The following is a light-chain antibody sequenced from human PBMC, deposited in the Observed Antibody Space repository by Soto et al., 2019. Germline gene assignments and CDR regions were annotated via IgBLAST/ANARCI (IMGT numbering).Light chain of an antibody. CDR2: EAS. CDR3: QQYDSHPYT. CDR1: QDINGW. Sequence: DIQLTQFPPTRSASVCDRVIITCRTSQDINGWLAWYRQKPGIAPDLLIYEASTLHTGVPSRFSGGGSGTEFTLSISSLQPDDSATFYCQQYDSHPYTFGQGTRLEIE. J-gene: IGKJ2*01. V-gene: IGKV1-5*03.